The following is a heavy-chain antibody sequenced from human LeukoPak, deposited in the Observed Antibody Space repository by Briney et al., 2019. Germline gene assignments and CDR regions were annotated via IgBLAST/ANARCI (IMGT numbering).Heavy chain of an antibody. J-gene: IGHJ4*02. Sequence: ASVRVSCKASGYTFTDYFMHWVRQAPGQGLEWMGWINPNTGGTNYVQKFQGRVTLTRDTSARTAYMELTRLRSDDTALYYCVRDLGIYCSSISCPGDYWGQGTLVTVSS. CDR1: GYTFTDYF. CDR2: INPNTGGT. CDR3: VRDLGIYCSSISCPGDY. D-gene: IGHD2-2*01. V-gene: IGHV1-2*02.